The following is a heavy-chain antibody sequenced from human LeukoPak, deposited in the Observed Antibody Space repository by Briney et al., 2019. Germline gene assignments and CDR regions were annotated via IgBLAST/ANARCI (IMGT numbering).Heavy chain of an antibody. V-gene: IGHV4-34*01. CDR1: DGSFSGYY. CDR3: ARDLGGGSGSYYNVAFDAFDI. D-gene: IGHD3-10*01. J-gene: IGHJ3*02. CDR2: INHSGST. Sequence: SETLSLTCAVYDGSFSGYYWSWMRQPPGKGLEWIGEINHSGSTNYNPSLKSRVTISVDTSKNQFSLKLSSVTAADTAVYYCARDLGGGSGSYYNVAFDAFDIWGQGTMVTVSS.